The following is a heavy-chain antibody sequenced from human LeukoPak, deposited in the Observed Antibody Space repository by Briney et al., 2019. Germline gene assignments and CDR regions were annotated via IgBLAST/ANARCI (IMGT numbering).Heavy chain of an antibody. D-gene: IGHD3-3*01. CDR2: ISSSGSTI. CDR1: GFTSSDYY. Sequence: PGGSLRLSCAAPGFTSSDYYMSWIRQAPGKGLEWVSYISSSGSTIYYADSVKGRFTISRDNAKNSLYLQMNSLRAEDTAVYYCARVTRALYYYYMDVWGKGTTVTVSS. J-gene: IGHJ6*03. CDR3: ARVTRALYYYYMDV. V-gene: IGHV3-11*04.